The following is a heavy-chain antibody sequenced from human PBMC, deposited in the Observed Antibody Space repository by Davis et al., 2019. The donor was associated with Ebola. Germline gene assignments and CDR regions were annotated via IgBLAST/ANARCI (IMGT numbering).Heavy chain of an antibody. V-gene: IGHV1-18*01. D-gene: IGHD2-15*01. CDR2: ISAYNSNT. Sequence: ASVKVSCKASGYTFTSYGISWVRQAPGQGLEWMGWISAYNSNTNYAQKLQGRVTMTTDTSTSTAYMELRSLRSDDTAVYYCARGYCSGGSCYSADYWGQGTLVTVSS. CDR1: GYTFTSYG. J-gene: IGHJ4*02. CDR3: ARGYCSGGSCYSADY.